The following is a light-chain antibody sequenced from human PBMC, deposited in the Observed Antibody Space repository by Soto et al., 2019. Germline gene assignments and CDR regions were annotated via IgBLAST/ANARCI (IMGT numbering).Light chain of an antibody. CDR1: SSDVGSYNY. V-gene: IGLV2-14*01. J-gene: IGLJ1*01. Sequence: QSALTQPASVSGSPGQSITISCTGTSSDVGSYNYVSWYQQHPGKAPKLMIYEVSDRPSGISSRFSGSKSGNTASLTISGLQTEDEADYYCSSYTRSSTSYVFGTGTKVTV. CDR2: EVS. CDR3: SSYTRSSTSYV.